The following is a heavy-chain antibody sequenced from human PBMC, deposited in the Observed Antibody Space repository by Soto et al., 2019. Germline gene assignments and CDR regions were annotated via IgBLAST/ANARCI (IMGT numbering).Heavy chain of an antibody. CDR1: GYTVTTYT. D-gene: IGHD5-18*01. Sequence: QVQLVQSGAEVRKPGASVKLSCKASGYTVTTYTVHWVRQAPGQGLEWMGWINAGNGNTQYSQKFQGRVTITKDTSASTTYMEVSSLRSEETAVYYCATKRVYTSASVDFWGQGALVTVSS. J-gene: IGHJ4*02. CDR3: ATKRVYTSASVDF. V-gene: IGHV1-3*01. CDR2: INAGNGNT.